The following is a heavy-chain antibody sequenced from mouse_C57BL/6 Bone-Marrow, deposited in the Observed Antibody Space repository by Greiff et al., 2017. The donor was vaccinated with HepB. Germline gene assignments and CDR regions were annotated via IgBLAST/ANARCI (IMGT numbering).Heavy chain of an antibody. CDR1: GYTFTSYW. D-gene: IGHD1-1*01. Sequence: QVQLQQPGAELVKPGASVKMSCKASGYTFTSYWITWVKQRPGQGLEWIGDIYPGSGSTNYNEKFKSKATLTVDTSSSTAYMQLSSLTSEDSAVYSCARYDYYYGSSYYFDYWGQGTTLTVSS. J-gene: IGHJ2*01. CDR2: IYPGSGST. CDR3: ARYDYYYGSSYYFDY. V-gene: IGHV1-55*01.